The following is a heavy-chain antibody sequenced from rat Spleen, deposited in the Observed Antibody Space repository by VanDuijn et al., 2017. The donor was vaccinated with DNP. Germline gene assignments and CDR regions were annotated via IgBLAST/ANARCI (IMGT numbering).Heavy chain of an antibody. Sequence: EVQLQESGPGLLKPSQSLSLTCSVTGYSITSSYGWNWIRKFPGNKLEWMGYINSEGSTYYNPSLKSRISITRDTSKNQFFLQVNSVTTEDTATYYCARSDNSGSKWNYWGHGVMVTVSS. CDR3: ARSDNSGSKWNY. CDR2: INSEGST. CDR1: GYSITSSYG. D-gene: IGHD4-3*01. V-gene: IGHV3-3*01. J-gene: IGHJ2*01.